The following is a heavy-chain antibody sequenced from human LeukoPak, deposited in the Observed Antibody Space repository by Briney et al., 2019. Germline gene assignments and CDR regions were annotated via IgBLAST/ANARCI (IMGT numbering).Heavy chain of an antibody. Sequence: PSETLSLTCAVYGGSFSGYYWSWIRQPPGKGLEWIGEINHSGSTNYNPSLKSRVTISVDTSKNQFSLKLSSVTAADTAVYYCARARIYGYSYGDWGQGTLVTVSS. CDR1: GGSFSGYY. D-gene: IGHD5-18*01. J-gene: IGHJ1*01. CDR3: ARARIYGYSYGD. CDR2: INHSGST. V-gene: IGHV4-34*01.